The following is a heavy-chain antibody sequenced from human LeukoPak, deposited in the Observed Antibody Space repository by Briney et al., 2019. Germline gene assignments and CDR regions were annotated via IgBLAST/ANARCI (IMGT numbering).Heavy chain of an antibody. V-gene: IGHV3-21*04. J-gene: IGHJ6*04. CDR3: AKNIVGALRGGAFDI. CDR2: IGTSTSYI. Sequence: GGSLRLSCAASGFTFSTYIMNWVRQTPGKGLEWVSSIGTSTSYIYYADSVKGRFTISRDNAKNSLYLEMNSLRAEDTAVYYCAKNIVGALRGGAFDIWGKGTTVTISS. D-gene: IGHD1-26*01. CDR1: GFTFSTYI.